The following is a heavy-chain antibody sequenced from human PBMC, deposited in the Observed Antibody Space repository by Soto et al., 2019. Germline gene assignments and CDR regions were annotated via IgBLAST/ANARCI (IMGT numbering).Heavy chain of an antibody. Sequence: QVQLVESGGGVVQPGRSLRLSCAASGFTFSSYGMHWVRQAPGKGLEWVAVIWNDGSNKYYADSVKGRFTISRDNSKNTLYLQMTSLTAEATAVYYCAREGGNDFWSAFAFDYWGQGTLVTVSS. V-gene: IGHV3-33*01. J-gene: IGHJ4*02. D-gene: IGHD3-3*01. CDR3: AREGGNDFWSAFAFDY. CDR2: IWNDGSNK. CDR1: GFTFSSYG.